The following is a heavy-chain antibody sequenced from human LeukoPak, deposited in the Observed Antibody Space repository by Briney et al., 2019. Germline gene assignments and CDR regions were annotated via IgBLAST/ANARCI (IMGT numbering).Heavy chain of an antibody. Sequence: PGGSLRLSCAASGFTFSRNAMSWVRQAPGKGLEWVSAISGSDGSTYYADSVKGRFTISRDNSKNTLYLQMNSLRAEDTAVYYCAKHQYGTGWYLNYWGQGTLVTVSS. CDR3: AKHQYGTGWYLNY. D-gene: IGHD2-8*02. J-gene: IGHJ4*02. V-gene: IGHV3-23*01. CDR2: ISGSDGST. CDR1: GFTFSRNA.